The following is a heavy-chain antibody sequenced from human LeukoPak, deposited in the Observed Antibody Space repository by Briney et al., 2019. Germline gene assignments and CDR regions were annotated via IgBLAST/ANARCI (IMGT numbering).Heavy chain of an antibody. D-gene: IGHD3-22*01. J-gene: IGHJ5*02. CDR3: ARGSLNYYDSSGYYSRPQNWFDP. CDR2: FFYSGST. Sequence: SETLSLTCTVSGGSISNYYWSWIRQPPGKELEWIGYFFYSGSTNYNPSLKSRVTISVDTSKNQFALKLRSVTAADTAVYYCARGSLNYYDSSGYYSRPQNWFDPWGQGTLVTVSS. CDR1: GGSISNYY. V-gene: IGHV4-59*12.